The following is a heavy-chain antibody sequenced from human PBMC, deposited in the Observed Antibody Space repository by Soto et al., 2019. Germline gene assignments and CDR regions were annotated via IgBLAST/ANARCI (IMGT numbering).Heavy chain of an antibody. D-gene: IGHD2-8*01. V-gene: IGHV3-33*01. Sequence: GGSLRLSCAASGFTFSSYGMHWVRQAPGKGLEWVAVIWYDGSNKYYADSVKGRFTISRDNSKNTLYLQMNSLRAEDTAVYYCARETGTISWFDPWGQGTLVTVSS. CDR2: IWYDGSNK. CDR1: GFTFSSYG. CDR3: ARETGTISWFDP. J-gene: IGHJ5*02.